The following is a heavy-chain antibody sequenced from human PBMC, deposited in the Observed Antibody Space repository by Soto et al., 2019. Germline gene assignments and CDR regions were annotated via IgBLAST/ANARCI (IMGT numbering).Heavy chain of an antibody. Sequence: PGESRKISCKASGYSFTDYWMGWVRQMPGNGLEWLGIIHPRDSDVRYNSSLKGQVTMSADKSISTAYLQWSSLEASDSAKYFCGRVSGDGDDMDVWGQGTTVTVSS. V-gene: IGHV5-51*01. CDR2: IHPRDSDV. D-gene: IGHD3-10*02. J-gene: IGHJ6*02. CDR3: GRVSGDGDDMDV. CDR1: GYSFTDYW.